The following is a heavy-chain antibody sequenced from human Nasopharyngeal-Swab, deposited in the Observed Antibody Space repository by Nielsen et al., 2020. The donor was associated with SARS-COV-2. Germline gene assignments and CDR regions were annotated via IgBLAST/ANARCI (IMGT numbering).Heavy chain of an antibody. J-gene: IGHJ4*02. V-gene: IGHV1-18*01. CDR2: IRGDNGYT. Sequence: ASVKVSCKASGYTFTTLGISWVQQAPGQGLEWMGWIRGDNGYTKYAQKFQDRVTLTRDTSTNTAYMELRSLGYDDTAVYYCARDLPRITIFGVVDYWGQGTLVTVSS. D-gene: IGHD3-3*01. CDR3: ARDLPRITIFGVVDY. CDR1: GYTFTTLG.